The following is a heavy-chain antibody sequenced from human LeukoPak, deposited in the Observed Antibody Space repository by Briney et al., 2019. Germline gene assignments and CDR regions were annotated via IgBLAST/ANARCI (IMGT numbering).Heavy chain of an antibody. Sequence: ASVKVSCKASGYTFTSYGISWVRQAPGQGLEWMGWISAYNGNTNYAQKLQGRVTMTTDTSTSTAYMELRSLRSGDTAVYYCAREDRLGSAGLIDYWGQGTLVTVSS. J-gene: IGHJ4*02. CDR1: GYTFTSYG. CDR3: AREDRLGSAGLIDY. V-gene: IGHV1-18*01. CDR2: ISAYNGNT. D-gene: IGHD3-10*01.